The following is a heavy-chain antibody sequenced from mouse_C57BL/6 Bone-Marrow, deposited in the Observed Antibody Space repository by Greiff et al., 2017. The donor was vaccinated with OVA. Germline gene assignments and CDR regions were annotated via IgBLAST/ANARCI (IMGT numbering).Heavy chain of an antibody. CDR3: ARRDSNWAMDY. CDR2: IDPSDSYT. Sequence: QVHVKQPGAELVKPGASVKLSCKASGYTFTSYWMQWVKQRPGQGLEWIGEIDPSDSYTNYNQKFKGKATLTVDTSSSTAYMQLSSLTSEDSAVYYCARRDSNWAMDYWGQGTSVTVSS. CDR1: GYTFTSYW. D-gene: IGHD2-5*01. J-gene: IGHJ4*01. V-gene: IGHV1-50*01.